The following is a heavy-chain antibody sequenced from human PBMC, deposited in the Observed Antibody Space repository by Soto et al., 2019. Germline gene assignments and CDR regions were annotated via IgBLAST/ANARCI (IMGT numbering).Heavy chain of an antibody. V-gene: IGHV1-2*02. Sequence: SVKVSCKASGYTFTGYYIHWVRQAPGQGLEWMGWINPNSGGTRFEQKFQDRVTMTRDTTFNTTYVELSRLTSDDTAVYYCARGGGQTYYYYPMDVWGQGTTVTVSS. CDR2: INPNSGGT. J-gene: IGHJ6*02. CDR3: ARGGGQTYYYYPMDV. D-gene: IGHD3-16*01. CDR1: GYTFTGYY.